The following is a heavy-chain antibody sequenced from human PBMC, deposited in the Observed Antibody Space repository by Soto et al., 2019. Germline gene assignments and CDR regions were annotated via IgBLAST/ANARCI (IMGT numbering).Heavy chain of an antibody. CDR1: GGSVTTGTYY. D-gene: IGHD2-15*01. CDR2: IYYSGDT. CDR3: VRDWVEDSVAFDY. J-gene: IGHJ4*02. Sequence: SETLSLTCTVSGGSVTTGTYYWSWIRQPPGKGLEWIGYIYYSGDTNYNPSLKSRVSISLDTSKNQFSLKLISVTAADTAVYYCVRDWVEDSVAFDYWGQGTLVTVSS. V-gene: IGHV4-61*01.